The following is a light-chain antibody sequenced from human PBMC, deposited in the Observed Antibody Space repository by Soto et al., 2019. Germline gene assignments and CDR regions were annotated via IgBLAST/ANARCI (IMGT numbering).Light chain of an antibody. Sequence: DIQMTQSPPSLSASVGDRVTITGRASQSISDSLAWYQQKPGKVPKLLIYAASTLLPGVPVRFSGTGTGTDFTLTISSLQPEDFATYYCQKYDSAPRTFGQGTKVEVK. CDR2: AAS. CDR3: QKYDSAPRT. V-gene: IGKV1-27*01. CDR1: QSISDS. J-gene: IGKJ1*01.